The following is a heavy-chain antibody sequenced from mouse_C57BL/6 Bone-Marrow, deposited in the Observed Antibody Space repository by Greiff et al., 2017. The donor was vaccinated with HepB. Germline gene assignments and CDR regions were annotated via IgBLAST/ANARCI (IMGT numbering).Heavy chain of an antibody. CDR2: IWSDGST. V-gene: IGHV2-6*03. Sequence: VKLMESGPGLVAPSQSLSITCTVSGFSLTSYGVHWVRQPPGKGLEWLVVIWSDGSTTYNSALKSRLSISKDNSKSQVFLKMNSLQTDDTAMYYCASLPIYYDYGYAMDYWGQGTSVTVSS. CDR3: ASLPIYYDYGYAMDY. CDR1: GFSLTSYG. J-gene: IGHJ4*01. D-gene: IGHD2-4*01.